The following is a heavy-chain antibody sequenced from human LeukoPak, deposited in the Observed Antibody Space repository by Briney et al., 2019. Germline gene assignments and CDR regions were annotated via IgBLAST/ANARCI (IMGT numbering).Heavy chain of an antibody. Sequence: ASVKVSCKASGYTFTSYYMHWVRQAPGQWLEWMGIINPSGGSTSYAQKFQGRVTMTRDTSTSTVYMELSSLRSEDTAVYYCAREFGVLAFDIWGQGTMVTVSS. CDR1: GYTFTSYY. D-gene: IGHD3-10*01. J-gene: IGHJ3*02. V-gene: IGHV1-46*01. CDR2: INPSGGST. CDR3: AREFGVLAFDI.